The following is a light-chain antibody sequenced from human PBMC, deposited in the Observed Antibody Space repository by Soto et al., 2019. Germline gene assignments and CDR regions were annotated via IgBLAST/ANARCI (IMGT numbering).Light chain of an antibody. J-gene: IGKJ2*01. Sequence: EIVLTQSPATLSLSPGERATLSCRASQSVSSYLAWYQQKPGQAPRLLIYDASNRATGIPARFSGSGSGTDFTLTISSLEPEDFAVYYCQQRSSSPLTFGQGTKLEIK. V-gene: IGKV3-11*01. CDR3: QQRSSSPLT. CDR2: DAS. CDR1: QSVSSY.